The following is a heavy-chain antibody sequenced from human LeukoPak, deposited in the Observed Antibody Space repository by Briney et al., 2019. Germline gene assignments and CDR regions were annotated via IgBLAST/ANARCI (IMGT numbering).Heavy chain of an antibody. CDR1: GGSISSGGYY. V-gene: IGHV4-30-2*01. J-gene: IGHJ3*02. Sequence: SSQTLSLTCTVSGGSISSGGYYWSWIRQPPGKGLEWIGYIYHSGSTYYNPSLKSRVTISVDRSKNQFSLKLSSVTAADTAVYYCASSRYYDILTGYGAFDIWGQGTMVTVSS. CDR3: ASSRYYDILTGYGAFDI. CDR2: IYHSGST. D-gene: IGHD3-9*01.